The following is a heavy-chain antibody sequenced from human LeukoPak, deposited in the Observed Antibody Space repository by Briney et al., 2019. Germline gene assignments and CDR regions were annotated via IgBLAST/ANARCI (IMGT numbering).Heavy chain of an antibody. V-gene: IGHV1-2*02. CDR1: GYTFTDYY. Sequence: ASVKVSCRASGYTFTDYYMHWVRQAPGQGLEWMGWLNPNTLVTKYAQHFQGRVSMTWDTSIGTGYMDLHSLTSDDTAVYYCARKDGGRDGMDVWGQGTTVTVSS. D-gene: IGHD4-23*01. CDR2: LNPNTLVT. J-gene: IGHJ6*02. CDR3: ARKDGGRDGMDV.